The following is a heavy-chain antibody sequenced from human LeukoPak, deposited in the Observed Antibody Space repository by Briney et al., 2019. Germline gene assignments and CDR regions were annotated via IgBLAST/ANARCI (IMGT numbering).Heavy chain of an antibody. Sequence: RASETLSLTCAVSGGSMRTGLYYWNWIRQPAGKGLEWIGRICPSGNTNYNPSLERRVTISVDTAKTQFSLKLIPLTAADTALHYGARGQYDFWSGYDVNWFDPWGQGTLVTVSS. D-gene: IGHD3-3*01. V-gene: IGHV4-61*02. CDR1: GGSMRTGLYY. J-gene: IGHJ5*02. CDR3: ARGQYDFWSGYDVNWFDP. CDR2: ICPSGNT.